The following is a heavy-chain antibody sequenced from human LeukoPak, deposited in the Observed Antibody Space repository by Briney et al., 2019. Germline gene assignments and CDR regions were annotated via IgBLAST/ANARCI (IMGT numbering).Heavy chain of an antibody. J-gene: IGHJ4*02. CDR3: AKDRGVRGVTHY. CDR2: IYSGGGT. Sequence: GGSLRLACAASGLLVSSNYMSWVRQAPGKGLECVSIIYSGGGTYYADSVKGRFTISRDNSKNTLYLQMNSLRAEDTAVYYCAKDRGVRGVTHYWGQGTLVTVSS. CDR1: GLLVSSNY. D-gene: IGHD3-10*01. V-gene: IGHV3-53*01.